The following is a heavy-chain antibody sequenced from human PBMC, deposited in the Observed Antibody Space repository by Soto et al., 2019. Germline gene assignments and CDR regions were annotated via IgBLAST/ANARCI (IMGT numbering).Heavy chain of an antibody. CDR1: GFTFSSYW. D-gene: IGHD3-22*01. V-gene: IGHV3-7*05. Sequence: GGSLRLSCAASGFTFSSYWMSWVRQAPGKGLEWVANIKQDGSEKYYVDSVRGRFTISRDNAKNSLYLQMNSLRGEDTAVYYCARSYYYDSSGTLDYWGQGTLVTVSS. CDR2: IKQDGSEK. J-gene: IGHJ4*02. CDR3: ARSYYYDSSGTLDY.